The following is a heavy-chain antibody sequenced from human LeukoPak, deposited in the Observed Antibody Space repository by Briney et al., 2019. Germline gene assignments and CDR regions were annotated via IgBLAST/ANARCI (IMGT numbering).Heavy chain of an antibody. V-gene: IGHV1-8*01. CDR1: GYTFNSYD. D-gene: IGHD6-19*01. CDR3: ARGLYSSGWYRGEYYFDY. CDR2: MNPNSGNT. J-gene: IGHJ4*02. Sequence: ASLKVSCKASGYTFNSYDINWVLQDSGHGLDCMGWMNPNSGNTGYAQKFQGRVTMTRNTSISTAYMELSSLRSEDTAVYYCARGLYSSGWYRGEYYFDYWGQGTLVTVSS.